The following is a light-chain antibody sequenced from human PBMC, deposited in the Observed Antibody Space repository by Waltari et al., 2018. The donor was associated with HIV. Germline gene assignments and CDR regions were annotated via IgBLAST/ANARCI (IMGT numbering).Light chain of an antibody. CDR2: GAS. CDR1: QSVSSN. J-gene: IGKJ4*01. Sequence: EIVMTQSPATLSVSPGERAILSCRASQSVSSNLAWYQQKPGQAPRLLIYGASTRATGIPARFSGSVSGTEFTLTISSLQSEDFAVYYCQQYKNWPPLTFGGGTKVEIK. CDR3: QQYKNWPPLT. V-gene: IGKV3-15*01.